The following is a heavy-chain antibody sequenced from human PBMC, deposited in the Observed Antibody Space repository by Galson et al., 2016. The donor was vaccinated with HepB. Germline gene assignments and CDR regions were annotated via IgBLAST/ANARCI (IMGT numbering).Heavy chain of an antibody. Sequence: QSGAEVKKPGESLKISCKGSADSFTSYWIAWVRQMPGKGLEWMGMIYPGDSDTRYSPSFQGQVTISADKSISTAYLQWRTLKASDTAIYYCASADYYDNSGYFYYWGQGALVTVSS. D-gene: IGHD3-22*01. CDR1: ADSFTSYW. V-gene: IGHV5-51*01. CDR2: IYPGDSDT. J-gene: IGHJ4*02. CDR3: ASADYYDNSGYFYY.